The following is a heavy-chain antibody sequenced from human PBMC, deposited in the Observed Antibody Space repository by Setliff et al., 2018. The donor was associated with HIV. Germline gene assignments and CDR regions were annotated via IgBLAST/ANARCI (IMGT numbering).Heavy chain of an antibody. CDR3: ARWTFLDYGVSSGDAFDF. CDR2: IDSSDGPT. J-gene: IGHJ3*01. D-gene: IGHD4-17*01. V-gene: IGHV3-11*01. Sequence: PGGSLRLSCAASRFTISDFHMSWIRQAPGKGLEWISYIDSSDGPTYYADSVKGRFTISRDSSRNTLYIQMNSLRVEDTAVYYCARWTFLDYGVSSGDAFDFWGQGTMVTVSS. CDR1: RFTISDFH.